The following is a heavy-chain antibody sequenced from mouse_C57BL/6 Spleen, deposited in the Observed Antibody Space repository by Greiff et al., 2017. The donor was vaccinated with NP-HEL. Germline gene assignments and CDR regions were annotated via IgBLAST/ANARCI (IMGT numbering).Heavy chain of an antibody. CDR1: GYTFTDYE. V-gene: IGHV1-15*01. CDR3: TRSRDGYYEDY. J-gene: IGHJ2*01. Sequence: QVQLKQSGAELVRPGASVTLSCKASGYTFTDYEMHWVKQTPVHGLEWIGAIDPETGGTAYNQKFKGKAILTADKSSSTAYMELRSLTSEDSAVYYCTRSRDGYYEDYWGQGTTLTVSS. CDR2: IDPETGGT. D-gene: IGHD2-3*01.